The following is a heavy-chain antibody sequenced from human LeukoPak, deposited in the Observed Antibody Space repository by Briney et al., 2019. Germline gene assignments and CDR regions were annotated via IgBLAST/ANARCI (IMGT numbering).Heavy chain of an antibody. V-gene: IGHV1-46*01. D-gene: IGHD1-26*01. Sequence: ASVKVSCKASGYTFTSYYMHWVRQAPGQGLEWMGIINPSGGSTSYAQKFQGRVTMTRDTSTSTVYMELSSLRSEDTAVYYCARDLLRDGFRDESGSYYPLLGYWGQGTLVTVSS. CDR3: ARDLLRDGFRDESGSYYPLLGY. CDR1: GYTFTSYY. J-gene: IGHJ4*02. CDR2: INPSGGST.